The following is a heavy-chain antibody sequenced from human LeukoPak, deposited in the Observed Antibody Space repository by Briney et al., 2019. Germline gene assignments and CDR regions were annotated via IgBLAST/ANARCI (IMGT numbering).Heavy chain of an antibody. V-gene: IGHV3-30*13. CDR3: ARARNGTLKY. CDR2: ISYDGSHQ. D-gene: IGHD1-26*01. Sequence: GRSLRLSCAASGFTFRHYAMHWVRQAPGKGLEWVAVISYDGSHQYSADSVKGRLSISRDNSRHRLYLQMNSLRPEDTAVYYCARARNGTLKYWGQGTLVIVSS. J-gene: IGHJ4*02. CDR1: GFTFRHYA.